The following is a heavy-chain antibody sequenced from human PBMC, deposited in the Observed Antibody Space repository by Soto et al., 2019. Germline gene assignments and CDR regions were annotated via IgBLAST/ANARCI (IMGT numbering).Heavy chain of an antibody. J-gene: IGHJ5*02. Sequence: PGGSLRLSCAASGFTFSSYAMSWVRQAPGKGLEWVSAISGSGGSTYYGDSVKGRFTISRDNSKNTLYLQMNSLRAEDTAVYYCAKDRKVLLWFGELTAFDPWGQGTLGT. V-gene: IGHV3-23*01. CDR1: GFTFSSYA. D-gene: IGHD3-10*01. CDR3: AKDRKVLLWFGELTAFDP. CDR2: ISGSGGST.